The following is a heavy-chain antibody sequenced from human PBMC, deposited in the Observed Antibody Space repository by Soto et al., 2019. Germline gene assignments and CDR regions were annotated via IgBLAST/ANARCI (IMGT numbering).Heavy chain of an antibody. J-gene: IGHJ4*02. CDR1: GGTFSSYA. Sequence: QVQLVQSGAEVKKPGSSVKVSCTASGGTFSSYAISWVRQAPGQGLEWMGGIIPIFGTANYAQKFQGRVTITADESTSTAYMELSSLRSEDTAVYYCARDERRLAAAGKGSFDYWGQGTLVTVSS. CDR3: ARDERRLAAAGKGSFDY. V-gene: IGHV1-69*01. D-gene: IGHD6-13*01. CDR2: IIPIFGTA.